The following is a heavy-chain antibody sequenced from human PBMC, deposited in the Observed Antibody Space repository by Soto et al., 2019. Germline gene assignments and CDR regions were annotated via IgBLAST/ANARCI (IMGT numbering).Heavy chain of an antibody. J-gene: IGHJ6*02. CDR1: GYTFTSYG. D-gene: IGHD4-4*01. CDR2: ISAYNGNT. CDR3: ARLGETPVTAEGGLEGMDV. Sequence: QVQLVQSGAEVKKPGASVKVSCKASGYTFTSYGISWVRQAPGQGLEWMGWISAYNGNTNYAQKLQGRVTMTTDTATSTAHMELRSLRSDDTAVYYGARLGETPVTAEGGLEGMDVLGQGTTVAVSS. V-gene: IGHV1-18*01.